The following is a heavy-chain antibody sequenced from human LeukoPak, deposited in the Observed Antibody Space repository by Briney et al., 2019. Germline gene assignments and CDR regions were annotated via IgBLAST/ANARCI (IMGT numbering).Heavy chain of an antibody. CDR2: ISNDGSNK. V-gene: IGHV3-30*18. CDR1: GFTFSSYG. J-gene: IGHJ3*02. Sequence: GGSLILSCVASGFTFSSYGMHWVRQAPGKGLEGVAVISNDGSNKYYADSVKGRFTISRDNSKNTLYLQMNSLRAEDTAVYYCAKGRGAFDIWGQGTMVTVSS. CDR3: AKGRGAFDI. D-gene: IGHD3-10*01.